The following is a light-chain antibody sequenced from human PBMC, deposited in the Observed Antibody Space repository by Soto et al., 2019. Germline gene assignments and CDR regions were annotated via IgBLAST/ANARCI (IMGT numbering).Light chain of an antibody. CDR3: QKYSSVPV. J-gene: IGKJ3*01. Sequence: DIQMTQSPTSLSASVGDRVTITCRASQGIRNFVAWYQQKPWKAPKLLIYAASTLQSGVPSRFSGSGSGTDFTLTINRLQPEDVATYSCQKYSSVPVFGPGTKVEIK. CDR1: QGIRNF. V-gene: IGKV1-27*01. CDR2: AAS.